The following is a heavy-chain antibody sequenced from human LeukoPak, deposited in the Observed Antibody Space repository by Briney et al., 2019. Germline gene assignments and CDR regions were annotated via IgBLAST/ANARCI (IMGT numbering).Heavy chain of an antibody. CDR2: IYYSGST. V-gene: IGHV4-61*01. D-gene: IGHD2-2*01. CDR3: ARDNQLLEKTNWFDP. Sequence: SETLSLTCTVSGGSVSSGSYYWSWIRQPPGKGLEWIGYIYYSGSTNYNPSLKSRVTISVDTSKNQLSLKLSSVTAADTAVYYCARDNQLLEKTNWFDPWGQGTLVTVSS. J-gene: IGHJ5*02. CDR1: GGSVSSGSYY.